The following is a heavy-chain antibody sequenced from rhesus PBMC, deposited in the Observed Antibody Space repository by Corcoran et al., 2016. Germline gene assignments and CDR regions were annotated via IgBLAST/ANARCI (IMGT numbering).Heavy chain of an antibody. J-gene: IGHJ5-2*02. CDR3: ARDQEALDV. Sequence: LQLQESGPGLVKPSETLSLTCAVSGGSIRRTYWRLIRQPPGKGLEWIGRIPGSGGSTDYNPSLKSRVTISTDTSKNQFSLKLSSVTAADTAVYYCARDQEALDVWGRGVLVTVSS. CDR1: GGSIRRTY. CDR2: IPGSGGST. V-gene: IGHV4-173*01.